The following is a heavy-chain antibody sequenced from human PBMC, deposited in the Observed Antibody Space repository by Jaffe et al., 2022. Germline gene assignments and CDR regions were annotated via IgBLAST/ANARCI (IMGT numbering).Heavy chain of an antibody. CDR1: GFTGNDVG. D-gene: IGHD3-16*01. J-gene: IGHJ4*02. CDR3: IKEKTNGGLDY. CDR2: IYWDSNTI. V-gene: IGHV3-9*01. Sequence: EVQLVESGGAWVQPGRSLRLSCVASGFTGNDVGMHWVRQVPGKGLEWVSGIYWDSNTIGYGDSVKGRFTVSRDNAKSSLYLQMNSLRVEDTALYYCIKEKTNGGLDYWGQGTLVTVSS.